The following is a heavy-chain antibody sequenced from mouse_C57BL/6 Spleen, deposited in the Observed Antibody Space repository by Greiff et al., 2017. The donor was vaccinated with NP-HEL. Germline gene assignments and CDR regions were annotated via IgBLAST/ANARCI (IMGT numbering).Heavy chain of an antibody. D-gene: IGHD1-1*01. CDR3: TRDNGSSGAMDY. Sequence: EVHLVESGEGLVKPGGSLKLSCAASGFTFSSYAMSWVRQTPEKRLEWVAYISSGGDYIYYADTVKGRFTISRDKARNTLYLQMSSLKSEDTAMYYCTRDNGSSGAMDYWGQGTSVTVSS. V-gene: IGHV5-9-1*02. J-gene: IGHJ4*01. CDR2: ISSGGDYI. CDR1: GFTFSSYA.